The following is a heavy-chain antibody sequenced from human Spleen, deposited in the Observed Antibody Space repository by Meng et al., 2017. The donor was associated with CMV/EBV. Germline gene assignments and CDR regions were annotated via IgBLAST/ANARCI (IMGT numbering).Heavy chain of an antibody. Sequence: SETLSLTCAVSGGSISSSNWWSWVRQPPGKGLEWIGEIYHSGSTNYNPSLKSRVTISVDTSKKHFSLKLSSVTAADTAVYYCARSNYYDSSGFYYDYWGQGTLVTVSS. CDR1: GGSISSSNW. J-gene: IGHJ4*02. D-gene: IGHD3-22*01. CDR3: ARSNYYDSSGFYYDY. V-gene: IGHV4-4*02. CDR2: IYHSGST.